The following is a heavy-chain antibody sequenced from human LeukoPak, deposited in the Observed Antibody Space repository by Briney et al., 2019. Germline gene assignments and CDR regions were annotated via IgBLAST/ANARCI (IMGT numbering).Heavy chain of an antibody. Sequence: ASVKVSCKASGYTFTGYYMHWVRQAPGQGLEWMGWINPNSGGTNYAQKFQGRVTMTGDTSISTAYMELSRLRSDDTAVYYCARDIYGSGSYVHGLDYWGQGTLVTVSS. J-gene: IGHJ4*02. CDR1: GYTFTGYY. CDR3: ARDIYGSGSYVHGLDY. V-gene: IGHV1-2*02. D-gene: IGHD3-10*01. CDR2: INPNSGGT.